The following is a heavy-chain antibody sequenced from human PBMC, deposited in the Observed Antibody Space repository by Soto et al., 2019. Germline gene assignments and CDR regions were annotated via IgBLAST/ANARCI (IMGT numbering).Heavy chain of an antibody. J-gene: IGHJ6*02. CDR1: GDSISSYY. Sequence: SETLSLTCTVYGDSISSYYWSWIRQPPGKGLEWIGCIYDSATTNYNPSLKSRVTISEDMSTNEFSLKLTSVNAADTAVYYCARQGSGDFHYHGLDVMDRGTTITASS. CDR2: IYDSATT. D-gene: IGHD3-10*01. CDR3: ARQGSGDFHYHGLDV. V-gene: IGHV4-59*01.